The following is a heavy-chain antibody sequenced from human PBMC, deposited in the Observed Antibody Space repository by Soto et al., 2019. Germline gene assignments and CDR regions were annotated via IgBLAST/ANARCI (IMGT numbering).Heavy chain of an antibody. CDR3: AKDLRHDGVWDFDY. D-gene: IGHD4-17*01. V-gene: IGHV3-23*01. CDR1: GFTFSSYT. Sequence: EVQLLESGGGLVQPGGSLRLSCAASGFTFSSYTMNWVRQAPGKGLEWVSGINSGGRTYYADSVKGRFTISRDDSKSTLYLQIISLRAEGTAVYYCAKDLRHDGVWDFDYWGKGTLVIVSS. CDR2: INSGGRT. J-gene: IGHJ4*02.